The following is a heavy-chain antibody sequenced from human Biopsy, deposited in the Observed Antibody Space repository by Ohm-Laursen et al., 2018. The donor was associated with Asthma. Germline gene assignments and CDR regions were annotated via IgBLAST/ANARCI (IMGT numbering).Heavy chain of an antibody. CDR1: ILIIFF. Sequence: ILIIFFIKCFLQSPLHCLDFILVFIPIYVTTHTAQKFQGRVTITADESTSTAYMELTSLRKEDTAVYYCARGGYYGDRRHHNGLDVWGQGTTVTVSS. J-gene: IGHJ6*02. D-gene: IGHD4-17*01. CDR2: FIPIYVTT. V-gene: IGHV1-69*01. CDR3: ARGGYYGDRRHHNGLDV.